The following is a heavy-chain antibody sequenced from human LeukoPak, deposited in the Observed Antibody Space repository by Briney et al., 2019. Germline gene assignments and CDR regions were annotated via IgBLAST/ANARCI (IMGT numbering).Heavy chain of an antibody. CDR2: INPNSGGT. CDR1: GGTFSSYA. Sequence: GASVKVSCKASGGTFSSYAISWVRQAPGQGLEWMGWINPNSGGTNYAQKFQGRVTMTRDTSISTAYMELSRLRSDDTAVYYCASALGYCSGGSCYWDYYYYYMDVWGKGTTVTVSS. V-gene: IGHV1-2*02. D-gene: IGHD2-15*01. CDR3: ASALGYCSGGSCYWDYYYYYMDV. J-gene: IGHJ6*03.